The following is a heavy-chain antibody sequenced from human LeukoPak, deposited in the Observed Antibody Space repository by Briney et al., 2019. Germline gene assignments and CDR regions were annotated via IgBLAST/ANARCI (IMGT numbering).Heavy chain of an antibody. CDR1: GFTFSSYG. CDR3: ANEDYYDSSAFLAH. CDR2: ISYDGSNK. J-gene: IGHJ4*02. D-gene: IGHD3-22*01. Sequence: GGSLRLSCAASGFTFSSYGMHWVRQAPGKGLEWVAVISYDGSNKYYADSVKGRFTISRDNSKNTLYLQMNSLRADDTAVYYCANEDYYDSSAFLAHWSQGTLVTVSS. V-gene: IGHV3-30*18.